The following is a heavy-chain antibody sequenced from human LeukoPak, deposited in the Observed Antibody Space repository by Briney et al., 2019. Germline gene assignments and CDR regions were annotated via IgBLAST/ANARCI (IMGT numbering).Heavy chain of an antibody. J-gene: IGHJ4*02. CDR3: ARHDL. Sequence: SETLSLTCTVSGGSMSSSGYYWGGIRQPPGKGLEWIGSRYYSGYIYYNPSLKSRVAISVDKSKNQFSLRLNSVTAADMAVYYCARHDLWGQGTLVTVAS. CDR2: RYYSGYI. CDR1: GGSMSSSGYY. V-gene: IGHV4-39*01.